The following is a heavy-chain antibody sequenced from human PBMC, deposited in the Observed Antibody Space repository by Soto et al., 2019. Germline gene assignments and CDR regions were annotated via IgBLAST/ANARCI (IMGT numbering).Heavy chain of an antibody. D-gene: IGHD5-12*01. CDR3: ARAPRGGYAEHWFDP. Sequence: SETLSLTCAVYGGSFSGYYWSWIRQPPGKGLEWIGEINHSGSTNYNPSLKSRVTISVDTSKNQFSLKLSSVTAADTAVYYCARAPRGGYAEHWFDPWGQGTLVTVSS. CDR2: INHSGST. V-gene: IGHV4-34*01. J-gene: IGHJ5*02. CDR1: GGSFSGYY.